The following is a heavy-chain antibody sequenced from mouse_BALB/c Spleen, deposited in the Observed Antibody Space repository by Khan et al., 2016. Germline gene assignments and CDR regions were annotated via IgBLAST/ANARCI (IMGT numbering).Heavy chain of an antibody. CDR1: GFTFTDYY. CDR2: IRNKANGYTT. D-gene: IGHD2-1*01. Sequence: EVELVESGGGLVQPGGSLRLSCATSGFTFTDYYMSWVRQPPGKALEWLGFIRNKANGYTTEYSASVKGRFTISRDNSQSILYLQMNTLRAEDSATDYCARAYGNYWYFDVWGAGTTVTVSS. J-gene: IGHJ1*01. V-gene: IGHV7-3*02. CDR3: ARAYGNYWYFDV.